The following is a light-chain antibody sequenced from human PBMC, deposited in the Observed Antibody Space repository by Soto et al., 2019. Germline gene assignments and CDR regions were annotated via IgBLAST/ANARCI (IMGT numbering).Light chain of an antibody. CDR3: QQYGSSPWT. J-gene: IGKJ1*01. CDR1: QSVSSSY. V-gene: IGKV3-20*01. CDR2: GAS. Sequence: EIVLTQSPGTLSLSPGERATLSCRASQSVSSSYLAWYQQKPGQAPRLLIYGASCRATGIPDRFSGSGSGTDLTLTISRLEPEDFAVYYCQQYGSSPWTFGQGTKVEIK.